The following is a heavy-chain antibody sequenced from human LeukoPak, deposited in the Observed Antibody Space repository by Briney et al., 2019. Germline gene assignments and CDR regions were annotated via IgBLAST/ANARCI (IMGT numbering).Heavy chain of an antibody. J-gene: IGHJ3*02. V-gene: IGHV4-31*03. CDR1: GGSLSSGGYY. D-gene: IGHD3-22*01. Sequence: SQTLSHTRTVSGGSLSSGGYYWSWIRQLPGKGLEGIGYIYYSGSTYYNPSLKSRVTISVDTSKKQFSLKLSSVTAADTAVYYCAKLYYYDTSGYSGAFDIWGQGTMVTVSS. CDR2: IYYSGST. CDR3: AKLYYYDTSGYSGAFDI.